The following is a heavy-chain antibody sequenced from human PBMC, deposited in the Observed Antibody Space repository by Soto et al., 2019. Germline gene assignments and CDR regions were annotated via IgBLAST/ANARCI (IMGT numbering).Heavy chain of an antibody. Sequence: SETLSLTCAVSGYSVSVGYYLGWIRQPPGKGLEWIGSINRSEKTYYNPSLKSRLTISVDTSKNQISLTLSSVTAADTAIYYCARSGDDYGSYVDYWGQGTLVTVS. CDR2: INRSEKT. V-gene: IGHV4-38-2*01. D-gene: IGHD4-17*01. CDR1: GYSVSVGYY. CDR3: ARSGDDYGSYVDY. J-gene: IGHJ4*02.